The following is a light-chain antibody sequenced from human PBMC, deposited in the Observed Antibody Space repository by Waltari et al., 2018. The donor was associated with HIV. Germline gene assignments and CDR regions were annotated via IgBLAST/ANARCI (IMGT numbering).Light chain of an antibody. CDR1: SSNIGRNY. V-gene: IGLV1-47*01. CDR3: AAWDDTLTGPHVV. Sequence: QSVLTQLPSASGTPGQRVTISWSGNSSNIGRNYVYWYQQLPGTAPKLLIYRNSQRPSGVPDRFSGSKSGTSAFLAISGLRSEDETDYYCAAWDDTLTGPHVVFGGGTKLTVL. CDR2: RNS. J-gene: IGLJ2*01.